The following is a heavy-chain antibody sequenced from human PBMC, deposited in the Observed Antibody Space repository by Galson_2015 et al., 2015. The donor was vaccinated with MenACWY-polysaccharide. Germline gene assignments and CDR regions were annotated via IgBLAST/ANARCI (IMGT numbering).Heavy chain of an antibody. CDR1: GGSFSSFA. CDR3: TVAEFRDRSADYVDF. CDR2: LVPLVGT. V-gene: IGHV1-69*10. J-gene: IGHJ4*02. D-gene: IGHD6-13*01. Sequence: SVKVSCKASGGSFSSFAISWVRQAPGQGLEWMGGLVPLVGTNSAQKFQDRLTITAHKFTSTDFMELSSLTSEDTAVYYCTVAEFRDRSADYVDFWGQ.